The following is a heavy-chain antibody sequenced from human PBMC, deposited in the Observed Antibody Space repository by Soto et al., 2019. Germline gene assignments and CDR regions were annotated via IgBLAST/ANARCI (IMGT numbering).Heavy chain of an antibody. D-gene: IGHD3-10*01. Sequence: PSETLSLTCTVSGGSVSSGSYYWSWIRQPPGKGLEWIGYIYYSGSTNYNPSLKSRVTISVDTSKNQFSLKLSSVTAADTAVYYCARALYGSGSAFDIWGQGTMVTVSS. CDR1: GGSVSSGSYY. CDR2: IYYSGST. J-gene: IGHJ3*02. CDR3: ARALYGSGSAFDI. V-gene: IGHV4-61*01.